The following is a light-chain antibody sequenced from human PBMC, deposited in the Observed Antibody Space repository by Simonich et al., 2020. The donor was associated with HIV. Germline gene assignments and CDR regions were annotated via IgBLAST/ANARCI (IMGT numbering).Light chain of an antibody. V-gene: IGKV4-1*01. CDR3: HQYSSTPQT. Sequence: DIVMTQSPDSLAVSLGERATINCKSSQSVLSSSNNKNYLTWYQQKPGQPPKLLIYWASTREAGVPDRFSGSGSGTDFTLTITSLQAEDVAVYYCHQYSSTPQTFGQGTKVEIK. CDR1: QSVLSSSNNKNY. J-gene: IGKJ1*01. CDR2: WAS.